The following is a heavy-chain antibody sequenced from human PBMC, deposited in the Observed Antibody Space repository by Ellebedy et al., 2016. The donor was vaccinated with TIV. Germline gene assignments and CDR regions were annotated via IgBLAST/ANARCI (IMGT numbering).Heavy chain of an antibody. J-gene: IGHJ5*02. CDR3: GRDAVTGNGRWDWLDP. Sequence: GESLKISCATSGFTFDNFAMRWFRQAPGKGLEWVSGFSDSTYYADSVKGRFTISRDNSRNTLYLQMNSLRADDSAIYYCGRDAVTGNGRWDWLDPWGRGSLVTVSS. D-gene: IGHD2-21*02. CDR1: GFTFDNFA. V-gene: IGHV3-23*01. CDR2: FSDST.